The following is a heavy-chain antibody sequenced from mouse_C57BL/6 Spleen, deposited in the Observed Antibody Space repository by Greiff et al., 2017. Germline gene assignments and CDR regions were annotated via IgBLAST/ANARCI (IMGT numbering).Heavy chain of an antibody. J-gene: IGHJ3*01. D-gene: IGHD1-1*01. CDR1: GYTFTSYW. CDR2: IDPSDSYT. V-gene: IGHV1-69*01. CDR3: ARLFGPFAY. Sequence: QVQLKQPGAELVMPGASVKLSCKASGYTFTSYWMHWVKQRPGQGLEWIGEIDPSDSYTNYNQKFKGKSTLTVDKSSSTAYMQLSSLTSEDSAVYYCARLFGPFAYWGQGTLVTVSA.